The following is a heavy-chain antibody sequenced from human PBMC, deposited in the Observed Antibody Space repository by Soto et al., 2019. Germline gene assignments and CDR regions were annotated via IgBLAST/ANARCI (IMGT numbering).Heavy chain of an antibody. D-gene: IGHD4-17*01. CDR2: ISGSGGST. V-gene: IGHV3-23*01. CDR3: AKVFGRLRWGGGFDP. CDR1: GFTFSSYA. Sequence: EVQLLESGGGLIQPGGSLRLSCAASGFTFSSYAMSWVRQAPGKGLEWVSSISGSGGSTYYADSVKDRFTISRDSSKNTLYLQMNSLRAEETAIYYCAKVFGRLRWGGGFDPWGQGTLVTVSS. J-gene: IGHJ5*02.